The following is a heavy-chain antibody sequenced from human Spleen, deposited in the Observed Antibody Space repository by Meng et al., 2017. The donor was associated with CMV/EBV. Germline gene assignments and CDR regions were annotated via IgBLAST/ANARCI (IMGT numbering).Heavy chain of an antibody. D-gene: IGHD2-15*01. Sequence: GESLKISCAASGFTVSNNYMNWVRQAPGKGLEWVSVIYDSGKIYYADSVKGRFIISRDNSKNTLYLQMNSLRAEDTAVYYCARCRCSGGSCYSYYYYYGMDVWGQGTTVTVSS. V-gene: IGHV3-53*01. CDR3: ARCRCSGGSCYSYYYYYGMDV. CDR2: IYDSGKI. CDR1: GFTVSNNY. J-gene: IGHJ6*02.